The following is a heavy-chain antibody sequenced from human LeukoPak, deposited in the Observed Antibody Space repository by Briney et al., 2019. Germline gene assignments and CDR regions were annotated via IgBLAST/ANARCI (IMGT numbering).Heavy chain of an antibody. CDR2: ISGNAGST. V-gene: IGHV3-23*01. CDR1: GFTLSSYA. D-gene: IGHD3-3*01. CDR3: AKDGLQFSEWLPPFGY. Sequence: GGSLRLSCAASGFTLSSYAMSWVRQAPGKGLEWVSLISGNAGSTYYADSVKGRFTISRDITKNTLYLQMNSLRAEDTAVYYCAKDGLQFSEWLPPFGYWGQGTLVTVSS. J-gene: IGHJ4*02.